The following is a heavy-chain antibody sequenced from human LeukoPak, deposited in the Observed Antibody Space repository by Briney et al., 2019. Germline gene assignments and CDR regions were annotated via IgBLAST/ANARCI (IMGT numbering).Heavy chain of an antibody. CDR1: GDTIVSSNW. CDR3: ARAPIIAGFRPTLSAFDP. CDR2: IYHSGNT. D-gene: IGHD6-13*01. J-gene: IGHJ5*02. Sequence: PSGTLSLTCAVSGDTIVSSNWWTWVRQPPGKGLEWIGEIYHSGNTNYNPSLKSRVTMPVDKSKNQSALILSSVTAADTAVYYCARAPIIAGFRPTLSAFDPWGQGTLVTVSS. V-gene: IGHV4-4*02.